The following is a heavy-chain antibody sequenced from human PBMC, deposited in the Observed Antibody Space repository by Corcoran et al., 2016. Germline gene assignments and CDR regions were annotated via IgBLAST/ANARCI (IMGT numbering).Heavy chain of an antibody. Sequence: EVQLVESGGGLVQPGGSLRLSCAASGFTFSSYSMNWVRQAPGKGLEWVSYISSSSSTIYYADSVKGRFTISRDTAKNSLYLQMHSLRAEDTAVYYCARIMITFGGTAGAFDIWGQGTMVTVSS. CDR1: GFTFSSYS. V-gene: IGHV3-48*04. J-gene: IGHJ3*02. CDR3: ARIMITFGGTAGAFDI. CDR2: ISSSSSTI. D-gene: IGHD3-16*01.